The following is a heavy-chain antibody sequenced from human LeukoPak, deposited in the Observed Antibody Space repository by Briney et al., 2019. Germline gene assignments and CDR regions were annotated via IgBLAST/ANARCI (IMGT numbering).Heavy chain of an antibody. CDR2: VDPEDGET. CDR3: ATSYGSGSYYNGAFDI. Sequence: ASVKVSCKVSGYTFTDYYMHWLQQAPGKGLEWMGLVDPEDGETIYAEKFQGRVTITADTSTDTAYMELSSLRSEDTAVYYCATSYGSGSYYNGAFDIWGQGTMVTVSS. D-gene: IGHD3-10*01. V-gene: IGHV1-69-2*01. J-gene: IGHJ3*02. CDR1: GYTFTDYY.